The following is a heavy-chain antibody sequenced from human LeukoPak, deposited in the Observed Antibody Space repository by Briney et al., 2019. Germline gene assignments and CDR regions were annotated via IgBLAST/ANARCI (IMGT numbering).Heavy chain of an antibody. D-gene: IGHD5-12*01. V-gene: IGHV3-13*01. J-gene: IGHJ4*02. CDR3: VRDASGGLLDY. CDR2: IGTAGDT. CDR1: GFTFSSYD. Sequence: GGSLRLSCAASGFTFSSYDMHWVRQATGKGLQWVSAIGTAGDTYYPGSVKGRFTISRENAKNSLYLQMNSLRAGDTAVYYCVRDASGGLLDYWGQGTLVTVSS.